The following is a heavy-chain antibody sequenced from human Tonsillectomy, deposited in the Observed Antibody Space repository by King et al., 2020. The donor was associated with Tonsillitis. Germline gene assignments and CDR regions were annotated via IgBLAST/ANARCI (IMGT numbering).Heavy chain of an antibody. CDR1: GGSVSSGRYY. CDR2: IYYSGNT. V-gene: IGHV4-61*01. Sequence: VQLQESGPGLVKPSETLSLTCTVSGGSVSSGRYYWSWIRQPPGKGLEWIGYIYYSGNTNYNPSLRSRVTLSEDTSKNQFSLKLSSVTAADTAVYYCARVYPAGDYYYGMDGWGQGTTVTVSS. J-gene: IGHJ6*02. D-gene: IGHD2-2*01. CDR3: ARVYPAGDYYYGMDG.